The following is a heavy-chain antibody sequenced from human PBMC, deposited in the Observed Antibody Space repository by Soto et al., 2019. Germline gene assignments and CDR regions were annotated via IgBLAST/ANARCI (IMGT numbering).Heavy chain of an antibody. CDR2: IYYSGTT. V-gene: IGHV4-31*03. CDR3: ARADTSMVRGVKFWFDP. D-gene: IGHD3-10*01. J-gene: IGHJ5*02. Sequence: SETLSLTCTVSGGSIGSGGYYWNWIRQHPGKGLEWIGYIYYSGTTYYNPSLKSRVTISVDTSKNQFSLKLSSVTAADTAVYYCARADTSMVRGVKFWFDPWGQGTLVTVSS. CDR1: GGSIGSGGYY.